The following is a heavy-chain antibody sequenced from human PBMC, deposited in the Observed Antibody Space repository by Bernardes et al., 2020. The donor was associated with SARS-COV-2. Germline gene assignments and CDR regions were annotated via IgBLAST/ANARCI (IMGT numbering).Heavy chain of an antibody. CDR3: AREGGTYYYDSSGYYEDWYFDL. CDR1: GGSISSGSYY. J-gene: IGHJ2*01. CDR2: IYTSGST. D-gene: IGHD3-22*01. Sequence: SETLSLTCTVSGGSISSGSYYWSWIRQPAGKGLEWIGRIYTSGSTNYNPSLKSRVTISVDTSKNQFSLKLSSVTAADTAVYYCAREGGTYYYDSSGYYEDWYFDLWGRGTLVTVSS. V-gene: IGHV4-61*02.